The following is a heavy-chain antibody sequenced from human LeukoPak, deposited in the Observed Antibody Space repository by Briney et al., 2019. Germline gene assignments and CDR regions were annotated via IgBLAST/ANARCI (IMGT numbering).Heavy chain of an antibody. Sequence: SETLSLTCAVYGGSFSGYYWSWIRQPPGKGREWIGEINHSGSTNYNPSLKSRVTISVDTSKNQFSLKLSSVTAADTAVYYCASRDVDIVATTTKFDYWGQGTLVTVSS. J-gene: IGHJ4*02. V-gene: IGHV4-34*01. D-gene: IGHD5-12*01. CDR3: ASRDVDIVATTTKFDY. CDR2: INHSGST. CDR1: GGSFSGYY.